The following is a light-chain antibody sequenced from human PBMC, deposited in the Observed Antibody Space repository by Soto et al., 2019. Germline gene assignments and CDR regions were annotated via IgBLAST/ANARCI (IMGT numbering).Light chain of an antibody. J-gene: IGLJ2*01. V-gene: IGLV1-44*01. Sequence: QSVLTQSPSASGTPGQRVTITCSGSSSNIGSNAVSWYQQLPGTAPKLLINSNNQRPSGVPDRFSGSKSGTSASLAISGLQSEDEADYYCAAWDAGLTVVFGGGTKLTVL. CDR1: SSNIGSNA. CDR2: SNN. CDR3: AAWDAGLTVV.